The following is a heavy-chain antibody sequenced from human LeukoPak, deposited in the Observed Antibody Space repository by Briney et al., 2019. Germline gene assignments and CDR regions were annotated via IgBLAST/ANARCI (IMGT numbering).Heavy chain of an antibody. D-gene: IGHD5-12*01. V-gene: IGHV4-39*01. CDR1: GGSISSSSYY. CDR3: ARRNRVSGYEIDY. J-gene: IGHJ4*02. CDR2: IYYSGST. Sequence: PSETLSLTCTVSGGSISSSSYYWGWIRQPPGKGLEWIGSIYYSGSTCYNPSLKSPVTVAVDTSKNQFSLRLSSVSAADTAVYYRARRNRVSGYEIDYWGQGTLVTVSS.